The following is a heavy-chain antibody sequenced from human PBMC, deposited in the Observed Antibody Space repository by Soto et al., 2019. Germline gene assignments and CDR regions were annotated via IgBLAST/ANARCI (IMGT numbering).Heavy chain of an antibody. Sequence: SVKVSCKASGFTFTSSAVQWVRQARGQRLEWIGWIVVGSGNTNYAQKFQERVTITRDMSTSTAYMELSSLRSEDTAVYYCAAPRTYYDFWSGYYRPYYDYAMDVCGQGTT. CDR3: AAPRTYYDFWSGYYRPYYDYAMDV. D-gene: IGHD3-3*01. V-gene: IGHV1-58*01. CDR2: IVVGSGNT. CDR1: GFTFTSSA. J-gene: IGHJ6*02.